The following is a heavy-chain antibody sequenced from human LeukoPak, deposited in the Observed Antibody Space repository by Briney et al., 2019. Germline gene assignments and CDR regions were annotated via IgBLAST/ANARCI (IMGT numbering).Heavy chain of an antibody. CDR1: GGSFSGYY. V-gene: IGHV4-34*01. J-gene: IGHJ2*01. D-gene: IGHD3-10*01. CDR3: ARDSPGGYFDL. CDR2: INHSGST. Sequence: PSETLSLTCAVYGGSFSGYYWSWIRQPPGKGLEWIGEINHSGSTNYNPSLKSRVTISVDTSKNQFSLKLSSVTAADTAVYYCARDSPGGYFDLWGRGTLVTVSS.